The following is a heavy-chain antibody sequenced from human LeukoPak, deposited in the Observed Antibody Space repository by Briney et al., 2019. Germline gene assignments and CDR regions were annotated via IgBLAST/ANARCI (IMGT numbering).Heavy chain of an antibody. CDR2: IYHSGST. Sequence: SQTLSLTCAVSGGSISSGGYSWSWIRQPPGKGLEWIGYIYHSGSTYYNPSLKSRVTISVDRSKNQFSLKLSSVTAADTAVYYCARDIVAAYYYYGMDVWGQGTTVTVSS. CDR3: ARDIVAAYYYYGMDV. CDR1: GGSISSGGYS. D-gene: IGHD5-12*01. V-gene: IGHV4-30-2*01. J-gene: IGHJ6*02.